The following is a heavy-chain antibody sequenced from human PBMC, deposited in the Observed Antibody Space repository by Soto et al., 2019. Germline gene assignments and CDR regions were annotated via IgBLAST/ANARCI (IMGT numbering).Heavy chain of an antibody. CDR2: IWYDGSNK. CDR1: ECVFSSGG. Sequence: PGWCVRLSVAAAECVFSSGGRHVVRKAPGKGLEWVAVIWYDGSNKYYADSVKGRFTISRDNSKNTLYLQMNSLRAEDTAVYYCARDCSGGSCYFTAPEHDAFDICGQGTMLTVSS. CDR3: ARDCSGGSCYFTAPEHDAFDI. D-gene: IGHD2-15*01. J-gene: IGHJ3*02. V-gene: IGHV3-33*01.